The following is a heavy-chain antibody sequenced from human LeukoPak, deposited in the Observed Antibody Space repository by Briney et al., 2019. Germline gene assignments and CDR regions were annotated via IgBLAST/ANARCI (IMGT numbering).Heavy chain of an antibody. D-gene: IGHD6-19*01. CDR1: GYTFTGYY. J-gene: IGHJ4*02. V-gene: IGHV1-2*02. Sequence: GASVKVSCKASGYTFTGYYMHWVRQAPGQGLEWMGWINPNSGGTNYAQKFQGRVTMTRDTSISTAYMELSRLRSDDTAVYYCARDLGLAVAAYYFDYWGQGTLVTVSS. CDR2: INPNSGGT. CDR3: ARDLGLAVAAYYFDY.